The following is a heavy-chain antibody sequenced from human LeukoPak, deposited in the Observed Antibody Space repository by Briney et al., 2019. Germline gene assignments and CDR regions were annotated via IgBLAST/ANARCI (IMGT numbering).Heavy chain of an antibody. CDR3: ARAPGYDFWSGYYRRWFDP. V-gene: IGHV3-21*01. D-gene: IGHD3-3*01. CDR1: GFTFSSYS. J-gene: IGHJ5*02. CDR2: ISSSSSYI. Sequence: GESLRPSCAASGFTFSSYSMNWVRQAPGKGLEWVSSISSSSSYIYYADSVKGRFTISRDNAKNSLYLQMNSLRAEDTAVYYCARAPGYDFWSGYYRRWFDPWGQGTLVTVSS.